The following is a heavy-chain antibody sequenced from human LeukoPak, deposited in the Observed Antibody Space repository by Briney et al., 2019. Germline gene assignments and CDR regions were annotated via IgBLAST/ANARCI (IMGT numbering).Heavy chain of an antibody. D-gene: IGHD6-19*01. CDR3: AKAVVAVAGSNFDY. CDR1: GFTFSSYA. Sequence: GGSLRLSCAASGFTFSSYAMSWVRQAPGKGVEGVSAISGSGGSTYYADSVKGRFTISRDNSKNTLYLQMNSLRAEDTAVYYCAKAVVAVAGSNFDYWGQGTLVTVSS. V-gene: IGHV3-23*01. CDR2: ISGSGGST. J-gene: IGHJ4*02.